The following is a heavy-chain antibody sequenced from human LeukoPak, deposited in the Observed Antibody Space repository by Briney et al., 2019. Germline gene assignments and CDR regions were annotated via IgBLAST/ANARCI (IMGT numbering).Heavy chain of an antibody. D-gene: IGHD6-19*01. J-gene: IGHJ3*02. Sequence: GASVKVSCKASGGTFSSYAISWVRQAPGQGLEWMGGIIPIFGTANYAQKFQGRVTITADESTSTAYMELSSLRSEDTAVYYCARARQWLVLGDAFDIWGQGTMVTVSS. V-gene: IGHV1-69*13. CDR3: ARARQWLVLGDAFDI. CDR1: GGTFSSYA. CDR2: IIPIFGTA.